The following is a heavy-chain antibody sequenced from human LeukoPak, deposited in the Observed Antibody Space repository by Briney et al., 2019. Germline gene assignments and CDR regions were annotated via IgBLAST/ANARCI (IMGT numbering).Heavy chain of an antibody. CDR1: GFTFSSYA. CDR3: AKDRPAYYDSSGYYHNYFDY. J-gene: IGHJ4*02. V-gene: IGHV3-30*18. Sequence: PGGSLRLSCAASGFTFSSYAMSWVRQAPGKGLEWVAVISYDGSNKYYADSVKGRFTISRDNSKNTLYLQMNSLRAEDTAVYYCAKDRPAYYDSSGYYHNYFDYWGQGTLVTVSS. D-gene: IGHD3-22*01. CDR2: ISYDGSNK.